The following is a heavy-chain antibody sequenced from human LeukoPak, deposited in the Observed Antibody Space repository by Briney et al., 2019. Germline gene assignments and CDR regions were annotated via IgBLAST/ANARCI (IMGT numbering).Heavy chain of an antibody. D-gene: IGHD4-17*01. J-gene: IGHJ4*02. CDR3: TKAVYGDFFDS. Sequence: SLRLSCAASGFTFDDYAMHWVRQSPGKGLEWVSGISWNSVSITYADSVKGRFTISRDNAKNSLYLQMSSLRAEDTALYYCTKAVYGDFFDSWGQGTLVTVSS. CDR1: GFTFDDYA. V-gene: IGHV3-9*01. CDR2: ISWNSVSI.